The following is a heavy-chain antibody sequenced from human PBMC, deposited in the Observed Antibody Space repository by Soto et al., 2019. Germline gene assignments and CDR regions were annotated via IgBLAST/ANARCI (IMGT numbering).Heavy chain of an antibody. Sequence: GGSLRLSCAASGFTFSSYAMSWVRQAPGKGLEWVAIISYDGTKIDYAGSVKGRLTISRDNSKNTLYLEMNILTTEDTAVYYCARRDFYCRGRNCYSGDYAMDVWGQGTTVTVSS. CDR1: GFTFSSYA. V-gene: IGHV3-30-3*01. CDR2: ISYDGTKI. D-gene: IGHD2-15*01. J-gene: IGHJ6*02. CDR3: ARRDFYCRGRNCYSGDYAMDV.